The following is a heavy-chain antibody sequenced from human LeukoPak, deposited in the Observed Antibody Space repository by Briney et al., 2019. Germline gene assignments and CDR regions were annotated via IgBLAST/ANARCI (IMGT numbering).Heavy chain of an antibody. J-gene: IGHJ4*02. CDR1: GGSFSGYY. D-gene: IGHD4-17*01. CDR3: VSGTVTTRYFDY. CDR2: INHSGST. Sequence: SETLSLTCAVYGGSFSGYYWSWIRQPPGKGLEWIGEINHSGSTNYNPSPKSRVTISVDTSKNQFSLKLSSVTAADTAVYYCVSGTVTTRYFDYCGQGTLVPVSS. V-gene: IGHV4-34*01.